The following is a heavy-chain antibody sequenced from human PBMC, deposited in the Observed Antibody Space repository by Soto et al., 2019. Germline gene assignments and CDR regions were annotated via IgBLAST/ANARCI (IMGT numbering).Heavy chain of an antibody. CDR1: GFIFKNYA. CDR3: TKSSGGSSSVRMDY. Sequence: GGSLRLSCAVSGFIFKNYALNWVRQAPGKGLEWVASITRDGYNKYYADSVKGRFTISRDNSRDTLSLQMTALTIEDSSVYYCTKSSGGSSSVRMDYWVQGTRVTVSS. D-gene: IGHD6-6*01. V-gene: IGHV3-30*04. J-gene: IGHJ4*02. CDR2: ITRDGYNK.